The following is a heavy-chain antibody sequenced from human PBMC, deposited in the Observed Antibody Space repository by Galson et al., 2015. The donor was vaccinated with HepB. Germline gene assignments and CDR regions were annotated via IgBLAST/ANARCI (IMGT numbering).Heavy chain of an antibody. CDR3: ARHRRGSGVAGLLYWYFDL. Sequence: SETLSLTCTVSGGSISSYYWSWIRQPPGKGLEWIGYIYYSGSTNYNPSLKSRVTISVDTSKNQFSLKLSSVTAADTAVYYCARHRRGSGVAGLLYWYFDLWGRGTLVTVSS. CDR2: IYYSGST. V-gene: IGHV4-59*08. CDR1: GGSISSYY. D-gene: IGHD6-19*01. J-gene: IGHJ2*01.